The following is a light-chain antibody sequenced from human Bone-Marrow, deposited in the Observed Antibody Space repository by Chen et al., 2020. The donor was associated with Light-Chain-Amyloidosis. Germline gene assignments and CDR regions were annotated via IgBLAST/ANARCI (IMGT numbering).Light chain of an antibody. J-gene: IGKJ4*01. V-gene: IGKV3-20*01. CDR3: QQYGTSPLT. CDR1: QTISSNY. CDR2: GSS. Sequence: EIGLPQSPGPLSLSPGEGANLSCRAGQTISSNYLPWYQQKFGQAPRLLIYGSSSRATGIPDRFTGSGSGTDFPLTINRLEPEDFAMYYCQQYGTSPLTFGGGTKVEIK.